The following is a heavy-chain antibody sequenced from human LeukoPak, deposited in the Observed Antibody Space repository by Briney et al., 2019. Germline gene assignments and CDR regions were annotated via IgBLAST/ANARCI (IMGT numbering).Heavy chain of an antibody. CDR2: ISWNSGSI. J-gene: IGHJ3*02. CDR1: GFTFDDYA. Sequence: GGSLRLSCAASGFTFDDYAMHWVRQAPGKGLEWVSGISWNSGSIGYADSVKGRFTISRDTSKNTLYLQMNSLRAEDTAIYYCANYAAEDAFDIWGQGTMVTVSS. D-gene: IGHD2-2*01. CDR3: ANYAAEDAFDI. V-gene: IGHV3-9*01.